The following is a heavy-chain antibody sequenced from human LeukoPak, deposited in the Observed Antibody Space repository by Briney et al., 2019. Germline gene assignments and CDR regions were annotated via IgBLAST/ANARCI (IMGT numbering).Heavy chain of an antibody. CDR3: ARDGPLRFGELWGTFDY. D-gene: IGHD3-10*01. Sequence: AASVKVSCKASGGTFSSYAISWVRQAPGQGLEWMGGIIPIFGTANYAQKFQGRVTITADESTSTAYMELSSLRSEDTAVYYCARDGPLRFGELWGTFDYWGQGTLVTVSS. V-gene: IGHV1-69*13. CDR1: GGTFSSYA. J-gene: IGHJ4*02. CDR2: IIPIFGTA.